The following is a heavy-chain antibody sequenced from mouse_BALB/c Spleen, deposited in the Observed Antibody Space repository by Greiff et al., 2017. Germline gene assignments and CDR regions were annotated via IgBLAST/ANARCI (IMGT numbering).Heavy chain of an antibody. Sequence: EVKLVESGGGLVKPGGSLKLSCAASGFTFSSYAMSWVRQTPEKRLEWVASISSGGSTYYPDSVKGRFTISRDNARNILYLQMSSLRSEDTAMYYCARIDDYYFDYWGQGTTLTVSS. V-gene: IGHV5-6-5*01. CDR2: ISSGGST. CDR3: ARIDDYYFDY. J-gene: IGHJ2*01. CDR1: GFTFSSYA. D-gene: IGHD2-4*01.